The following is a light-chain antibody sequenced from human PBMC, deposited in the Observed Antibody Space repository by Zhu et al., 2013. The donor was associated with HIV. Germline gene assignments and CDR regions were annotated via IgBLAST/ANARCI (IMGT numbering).Light chain of an antibody. V-gene: IGLV1-51*01. CDR1: SSNIENNY. J-gene: IGLJ2*01. Sequence: QSVLTQPPSVSAAPGQKVTISCSGSSSNIENNYVCWYQHLPGTAPKFLIYDNNKRFSGIPDRFSGSKSGNTASLTISGLQAEDEAHYYCTSYTSSTTLIFGGGTKVTVL. CDR2: DNN. CDR3: TSYTSSTTLI.